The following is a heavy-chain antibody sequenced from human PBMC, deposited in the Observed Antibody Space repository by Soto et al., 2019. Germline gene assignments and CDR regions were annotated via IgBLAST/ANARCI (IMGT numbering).Heavy chain of an antibody. CDR1: GGSFSGYY. Sequence: PSETLSLTCAVYGGSFSGYYWSWIRQPPGKGLEWIGEINHSGSTNYNPSLKSRVTISVDTSKNQFSLKLSSVTAADTAVYYCARGRARGTTKGFGVFDYWGQGTLTTISS. V-gene: IGHV4-34*01. J-gene: IGHJ4*02. D-gene: IGHD3-10*01. CDR2: INHSGST. CDR3: ARGRARGTTKGFGVFDY.